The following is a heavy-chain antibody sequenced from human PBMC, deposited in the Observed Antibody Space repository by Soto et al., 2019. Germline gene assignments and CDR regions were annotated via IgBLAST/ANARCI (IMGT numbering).Heavy chain of an antibody. J-gene: IGHJ5*02. CDR2: IYYSGST. V-gene: IGHV4-59*08. CDR1: GGSISSYY. Sequence: PSETLSLTCTVSGGSISSYYWSWIRQPPGKGLEWIGYIYYSGSTNYNPSLKSRVTISVDTSKNQFSLKLSSVTAADTAVYYCARLGLCNWFDPWGQGTLVTVS. CDR3: ARLGLCNWFDP.